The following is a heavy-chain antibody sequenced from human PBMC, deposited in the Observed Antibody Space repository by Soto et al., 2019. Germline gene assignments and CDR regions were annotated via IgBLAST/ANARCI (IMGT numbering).Heavy chain of an antibody. D-gene: IGHD3-16*01. CDR3: ARELEVWGPQCAFDI. J-gene: IGHJ3*02. CDR2: ISSSSSYT. Sequence: PGGSLGLSCAASGFTFSDYYMSWIRQDPGKGLEWVSYISSSSSYTNYADSVKGRFTISRDNAKNSLYLQMNSLRAEDTAVYYCARELEVWGPQCAFDIWGQGTMVTVSS. V-gene: IGHV3-11*05. CDR1: GFTFSDYY.